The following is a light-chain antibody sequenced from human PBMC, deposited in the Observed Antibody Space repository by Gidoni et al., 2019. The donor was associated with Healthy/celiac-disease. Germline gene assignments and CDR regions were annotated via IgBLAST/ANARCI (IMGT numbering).Light chain of an antibody. J-gene: IGKJ2*04. CDR1: QSISSW. Sequence: DIQMTQSPSTLSASVGDRVTITCRASQSISSWLAWYQQKPGKAPKLLIYKTSSLESVVPSRFSGSASGTEFTLTIISLHPDDFATYYCQQYNSYSGSFGQGTKLEIK. CDR3: QQYNSYSGS. V-gene: IGKV1-5*03. CDR2: KTS.